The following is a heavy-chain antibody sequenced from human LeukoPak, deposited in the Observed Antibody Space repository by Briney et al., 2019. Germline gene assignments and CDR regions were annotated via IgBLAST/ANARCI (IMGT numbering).Heavy chain of an antibody. D-gene: IGHD1-26*01. J-gene: IGHJ3*02. CDR1: GFTFNSYA. CDR3: AKAGWYSAKTYATYDDAYDI. Sequence: GGSLRLSCSASGFTFNSYAMNWVRQAPGKGLEWVSAISAGGGVTYYADSVKGRFTVSRDNSKKKVFLQMNSLRADDTAVYYCAKAGWYSAKTYATYDDAYDIWGQGTMVTVSS. V-gene: IGHV3-23*01. CDR2: ISAGGGVT.